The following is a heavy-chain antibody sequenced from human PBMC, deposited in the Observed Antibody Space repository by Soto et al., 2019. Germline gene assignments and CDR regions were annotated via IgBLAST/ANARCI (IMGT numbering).Heavy chain of an antibody. Sequence: ASETLSLTCTVSGGSISSYYWSWIRQPPGKGLEWIGYIYYSGSTNYNPSLKSRVTISVDTSKNQFSLKLSSVTAADTAVYYCARLGVTRDFWSGYLDYWGQGTLVTVSS. CDR3: ARLGVTRDFWSGYLDY. D-gene: IGHD3-3*01. CDR1: GGSISSYY. CDR2: IYYSGST. V-gene: IGHV4-59*08. J-gene: IGHJ4*02.